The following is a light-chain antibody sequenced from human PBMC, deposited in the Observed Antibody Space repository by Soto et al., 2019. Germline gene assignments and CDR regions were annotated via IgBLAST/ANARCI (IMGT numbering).Light chain of an antibody. Sequence: QSVLTQPPSVSGAPGQRVTISCTGSSSNIGAGYDVHWYQQLPGTAPKLLIYGNSNRPSGVPDRFSGSKSGTSASLAITGLEAEAEAEDYCRSYDSRLSGYVFGTGTKLTVL. CDR2: GNS. J-gene: IGLJ1*01. V-gene: IGLV1-40*01. CDR3: RSYDSRLSGYV. CDR1: SSNIGAGYD.